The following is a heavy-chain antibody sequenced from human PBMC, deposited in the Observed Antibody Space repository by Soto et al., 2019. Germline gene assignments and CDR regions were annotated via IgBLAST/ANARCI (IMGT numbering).Heavy chain of an antibody. CDR2: IYYSGST. CDR1: GGSNSSYY. J-gene: IGHJ4*02. Sequence: PSETRSLTCTVSGGSNSSYYGGWFRQPPGKGLEWIGYIYYSGSTTYHPSLKSRVTISVDTSKNQFSLNLTSVTAADTAVYYCARLGGYYQAFDQWGQGSLVTVSS. V-gene: IGHV4-59*08. CDR3: ARLGGYYQAFDQ. D-gene: IGHD3-22*01.